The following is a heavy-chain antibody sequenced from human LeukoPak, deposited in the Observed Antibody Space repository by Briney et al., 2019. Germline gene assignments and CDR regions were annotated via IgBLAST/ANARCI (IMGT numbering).Heavy chain of an antibody. V-gene: IGHV1-69*13. CDR3: ARPTQITIFGVVIKSDAFDI. CDR1: GYTFTSYD. J-gene: IGHJ3*02. CDR2: IIPILGTA. D-gene: IGHD3-3*01. Sequence: SVKVSCKASGYTFTSYDINWVRQATGQGLEWMGGIIPILGTANYAQKFQGRVTITADESTSTAYMELSSLRSEDTAVYYCARPTQITIFGVVIKSDAFDIWGQGTMVTVSS.